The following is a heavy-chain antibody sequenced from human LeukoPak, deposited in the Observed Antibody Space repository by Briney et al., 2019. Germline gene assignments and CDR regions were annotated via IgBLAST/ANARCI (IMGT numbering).Heavy chain of an antibody. V-gene: IGHV1-2*02. D-gene: IGHD2-2*01. CDR1: GYTFTGYY. Sequence: GSVKVSCKASGYTFTGYYMHWVRQAPGQGLEWMGWINPNSGGTNYAQKFQGRVTMTRDTSISTAYMELSRLRSDDTAVYYCARGYCSSTSCPKTYWGQGTMVTVSS. CDR3: ARGYCSSTSCPKTY. CDR2: INPNSGGT. J-gene: IGHJ3*01.